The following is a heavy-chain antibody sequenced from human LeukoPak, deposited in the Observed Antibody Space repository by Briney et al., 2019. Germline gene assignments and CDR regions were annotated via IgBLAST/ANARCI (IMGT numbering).Heavy chain of an antibody. CDR1: GFTFSSYS. V-gene: IGHV3-21*01. J-gene: IGHJ4*02. D-gene: IGHD6-19*01. CDR2: ISSSSSYI. CDR3: ARSSASGWSY. Sequence: GGSLRLSRAASGFTFSSYSMNWVRQAPGKGLEWVLFISSSSSYIYYADSVKGRFTISRDNAKNSLYLQMNSLRAEDTAVYYCARSSASGWSYWGQGTLVTVSS.